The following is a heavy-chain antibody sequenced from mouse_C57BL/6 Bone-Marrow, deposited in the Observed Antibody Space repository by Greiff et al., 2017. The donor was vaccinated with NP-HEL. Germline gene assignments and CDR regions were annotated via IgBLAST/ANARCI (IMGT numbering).Heavy chain of an antibody. Sequence: EVMLVESGGDLVKPGGSLKLSCAASGFTFSSYGMSWVRQTPDKRLEWVATISSGGSYTYYPDSVKGRFTISRDNAKNTLYLQMSSLKSEDTAMYYCASHPYYYGSFYWYFDVWGTGTTVTVSS. J-gene: IGHJ1*03. CDR3: ASHPYYYGSFYWYFDV. CDR1: GFTFSSYG. CDR2: ISSGGSYT. V-gene: IGHV5-6*02. D-gene: IGHD1-1*01.